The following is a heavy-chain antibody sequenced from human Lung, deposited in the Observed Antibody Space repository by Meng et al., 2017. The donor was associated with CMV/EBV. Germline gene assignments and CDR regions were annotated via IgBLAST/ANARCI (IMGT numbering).Heavy chain of an antibody. D-gene: IGHD2-15*01. J-gene: IGHJ5*02. CDR1: GYTFTSYG. Sequence: VAEVKNPGASVKVFCKASGYTFTSYGTNRVRQATGQGLEWWGWKSPNSGNTGYAQKFQGRVTMTRNTSISTAYMELSSLRSEDTAVYYCARGDCSGGSCPVVVPWGQGTLVTVSS. CDR3: ARGDCSGGSCPVVVP. CDR2: KSPNSGNT. V-gene: IGHV1-8*01.